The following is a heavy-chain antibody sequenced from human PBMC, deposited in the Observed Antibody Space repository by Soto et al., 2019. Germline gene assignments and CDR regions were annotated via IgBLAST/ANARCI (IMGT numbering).Heavy chain of an antibody. D-gene: IGHD4-4*01. J-gene: IGHJ4*02. CDR1: GGSISSYY. CDR3: ARGMTTVTTLDY. CDR2: IYHSGST. V-gene: IGHV4-59*12. Sequence: SETLSLTCTVSGGSISSYYWSWIRQPPGKGLEWVGYIYHSGSTYYNPSLKSRVTISVDRSKDQFSLKLSSVTAADTAVYYCARGMTTVTTLDYWGQGTLVTVSS.